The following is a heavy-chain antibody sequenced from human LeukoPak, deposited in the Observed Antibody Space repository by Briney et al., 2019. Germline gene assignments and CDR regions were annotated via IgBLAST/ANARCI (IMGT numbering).Heavy chain of an antibody. V-gene: IGHV3-33*01. CDR3: ARVGHGGDYLAIDY. CDR1: GFTFSSYG. J-gene: IGHJ4*02. D-gene: IGHD4-17*01. CDR2: IWYDGSNK. Sequence: GGSLRLSCAASGFTFSSYGMHWVRQAPGKGLEWVAVIWYDGSNKYYADSVKGRFTISRDNSKNTLYLQMNSLRAEDTAVYYCARVGHGGDYLAIDYWGQGTLVTVSS.